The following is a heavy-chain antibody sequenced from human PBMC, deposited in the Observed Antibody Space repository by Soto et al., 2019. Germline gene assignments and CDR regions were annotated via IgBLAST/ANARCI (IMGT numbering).Heavy chain of an antibody. D-gene: IGHD3-22*01. CDR2: ISGRGGVT. CDR1: GFTVRNQD. J-gene: IGHJ4*02. Sequence: EVQLLESGGGLVQPGGSLRLTGVGSGFTVRNQDMRCVRQTPVKGLEWASGISGRGGVTYYADSVQGRFTISRDNSKNKLYLQMNNLRANVTAVYYCAKDRQFTSYCESAGPYNDWGQGTLVTGSS. CDR3: AKDRQFTSYCESAGPYND. V-gene: IGHV3-23*01.